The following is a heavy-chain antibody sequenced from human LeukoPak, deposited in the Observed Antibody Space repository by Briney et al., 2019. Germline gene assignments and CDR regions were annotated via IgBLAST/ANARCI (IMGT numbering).Heavy chain of an antibody. CDR1: GGSFSDYY. J-gene: IGHJ3*02. Sequence: TSETLSLTCAVYGGSFSDYYWSWIRQPPGKGLEWIGEINHSGSTNYNPSLKSRVTISVDTSKNQFSLKVSSVTAADTAVYYCARFHAFDIWGQGTMVTVSS. V-gene: IGHV4-34*01. CDR2: INHSGST. CDR3: ARFHAFDI.